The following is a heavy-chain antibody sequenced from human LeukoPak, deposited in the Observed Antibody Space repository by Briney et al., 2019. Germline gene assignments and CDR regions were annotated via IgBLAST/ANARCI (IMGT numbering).Heavy chain of an antibody. J-gene: IGHJ4*02. CDR2: ISTDSTTI. Sequence: SGGFLRLSCAASGFTFRSYTMNWVRQAPGKGLEWISYISTDSTTIYYADSVRGRFTISRDNAKNSLYLQLNSLRVEDTAVYYCARESPLTPYDSIWGSYDYWGQGTLVTVSS. V-gene: IGHV3-48*01. CDR1: GFTFRSYT. CDR3: ARESPLTPYDSIWGSYDY. D-gene: IGHD3-16*01.